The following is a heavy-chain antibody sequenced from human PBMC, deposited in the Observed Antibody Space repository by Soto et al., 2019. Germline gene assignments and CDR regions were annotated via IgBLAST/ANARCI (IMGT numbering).Heavy chain of an antibody. V-gene: IGHV1-18*01. D-gene: IGHD3-22*01. Sequence: ASVKVSCKASGYTFTSYGISWVRQAPGQGLEWMGWISAYNGNTNYAQKLQGRVTMTTDTSTSTAYMELRSLRSDDTAVYYCARDHRATHYYDSSGSFDYWGQGTLVTVSS. CDR3: ARDHRATHYYDSSGSFDY. CDR1: GYTFTSYG. J-gene: IGHJ4*02. CDR2: ISAYNGNT.